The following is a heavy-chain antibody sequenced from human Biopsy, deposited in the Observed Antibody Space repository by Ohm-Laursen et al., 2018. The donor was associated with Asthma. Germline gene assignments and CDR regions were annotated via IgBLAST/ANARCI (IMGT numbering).Heavy chain of an antibody. Sequence: SLRLSCSAPGFVFSQSGMHWVRQAPGKGLEWVALISSDGHNKYYKDSVKGRFTISRDNSKLRLYLEINSLRVEDSAVYYCARESGQDSGGTGAFDRWGQGIMVAVPS. CDR2: ISSDGHNK. CDR1: GFVFSQSG. J-gene: IGHJ3*02. D-gene: IGHD4-23*01. CDR3: ARESGQDSGGTGAFDR. V-gene: IGHV3-30*03.